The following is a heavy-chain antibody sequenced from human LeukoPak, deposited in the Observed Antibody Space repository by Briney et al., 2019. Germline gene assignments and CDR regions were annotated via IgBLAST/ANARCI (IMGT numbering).Heavy chain of an antibody. CDR2: ISGSGDNT. Sequence: GGSLRLSCAASGFTFSSYAMSWVRQVPGKGLEWVSVISGSGDNTYYADSVKGRFTISRDNSKNMLYLQMNSLRAEDTAVYYCARDPCHGALDYWGQGALVTVSS. CDR1: GFTFSSYA. D-gene: IGHD2-2*01. CDR3: ARDPCHGALDY. J-gene: IGHJ4*02. V-gene: IGHV3-23*01.